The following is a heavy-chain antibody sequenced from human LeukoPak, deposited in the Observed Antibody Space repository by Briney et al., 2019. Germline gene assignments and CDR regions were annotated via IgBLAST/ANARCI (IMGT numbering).Heavy chain of an antibody. CDR3: ARDGQMATTTGYFDY. D-gene: IGHD5-24*01. CDR1: GFTFSSYT. V-gene: IGHV3-21*01. J-gene: IGHJ4*02. CDR2: ISSSSTYI. Sequence: GGSLRLSCAASGFTFSSYTMNWVRQAPGKGPEWVSSISSSSTYIYYADSVKGRFTISRDNAKNSLYLQMNSLRAEDTAVYSCARDGQMATTTGYFDYWGQGTLVTVSS.